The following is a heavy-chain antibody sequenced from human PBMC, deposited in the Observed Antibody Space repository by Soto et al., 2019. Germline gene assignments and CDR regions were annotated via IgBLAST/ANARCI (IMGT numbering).Heavy chain of an antibody. D-gene: IGHD2-15*01. V-gene: IGHV4-30-4*02. CDR3: ARDRPSPFLPNTCSGGSCYSTKYNWFDP. J-gene: IGHJ5*02. CDR2: IYYSGST. Sequence: PSDTPSLTCTVSGGSISSGDYYWSWIRQPPGKGLEWIGYIYYSGSTYYNPSLKSRVTISVDTSKNQFSLKLSSVTAADTAVYYCARDRPSPFLPNTCSGGSCYSTKYNWFDPWGQGTLVTVSS. CDR1: GGSISSGDYY.